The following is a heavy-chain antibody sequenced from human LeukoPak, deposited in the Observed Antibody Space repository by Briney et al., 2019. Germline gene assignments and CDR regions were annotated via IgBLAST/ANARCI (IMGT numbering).Heavy chain of an antibody. D-gene: IGHD3-16*01. CDR1: GFTFTDHF. V-gene: IGHV1-69-2*01. CDR2: IDPEDGQT. J-gene: IGHJ4*02. CDR3: TTLTYDITASNL. Sequence: GATVTVSCKDSGFTFTDHFMHWVRQSPGKGLEWVGRIDPEDGQTIYAEKFQARVTITADTSTDTAYMQLTNLRSDDTALYYCTTLTYDITASNLWGQGTLVTVSS.